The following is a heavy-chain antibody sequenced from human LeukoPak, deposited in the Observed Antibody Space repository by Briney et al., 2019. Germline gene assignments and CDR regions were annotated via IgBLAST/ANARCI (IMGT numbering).Heavy chain of an antibody. V-gene: IGHV3-23*01. CDR2: ISGSGGST. Sequence: PGGSLRLSCAASGFTFSSYAKSWVRQAPGKGLEWVSAISGSGGSTYYADSVKGRFTISRDNSKNTLYLQMNSLRAEDTAVYYCAKDPDDSSGYYDYWGQGTLVTVSS. D-gene: IGHD3-22*01. CDR3: AKDPDDSSGYYDY. J-gene: IGHJ4*02. CDR1: GFTFSSYA.